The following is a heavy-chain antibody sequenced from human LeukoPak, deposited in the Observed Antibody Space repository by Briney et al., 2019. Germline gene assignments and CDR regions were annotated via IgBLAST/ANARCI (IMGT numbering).Heavy chain of an antibody. D-gene: IGHD5-24*01. CDR2: MSGSSGKT. CDR3: AKYEGGLQHNYFMDV. CDR1: GFTFSSFA. Sequence: GGSLRLSCAASGFTFSSFAMRWVRQAPGKGLEWVSGMSGSSGKTYYADSVKGRFTISRDNSKNTLYLQMNSLRAEDTAVYYCAKYEGGLQHNYFMDVWGKGTTVAVSS. V-gene: IGHV3-23*01. J-gene: IGHJ6*03.